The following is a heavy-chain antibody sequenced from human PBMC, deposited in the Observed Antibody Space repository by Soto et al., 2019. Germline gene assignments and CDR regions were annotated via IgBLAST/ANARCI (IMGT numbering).Heavy chain of an antibody. V-gene: IGHV4-30-4*08. CDR2: IYYSGST. D-gene: IGHD2-15*01. CDR3: ARARGVVVVAATSGGWFDP. Sequence: KASETLSLTCTVSGGSISSGDYYWSWIRQPPGKGLEWIGYIYYSGSTYYNPSLKSRVTISVDTSKNQFSLKLSSVTAADAAVYYCARARGVVVVAATSGGWFDPWGQGTLVTVSS. J-gene: IGHJ5*02. CDR1: GGSISSGDYY.